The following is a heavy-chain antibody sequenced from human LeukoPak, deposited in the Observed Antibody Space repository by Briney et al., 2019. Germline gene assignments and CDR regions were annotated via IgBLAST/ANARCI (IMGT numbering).Heavy chain of an antibody. CDR1: GFTFDDYA. CDR2: ISSSSSYI. Sequence: KPGGSLRLSCAASGFTFDDYAMHWVRQAPGKGLEWVSSISSSSSYIYYADSVKGRFTISRDNARNSLYLQMNSLGAEDTAVYYCTRVGQSYSTSGQALDHWGQGTLVTVSS. CDR3: TRVGQSYSTSGQALDH. J-gene: IGHJ4*02. D-gene: IGHD2-8*01. V-gene: IGHV3-21*01.